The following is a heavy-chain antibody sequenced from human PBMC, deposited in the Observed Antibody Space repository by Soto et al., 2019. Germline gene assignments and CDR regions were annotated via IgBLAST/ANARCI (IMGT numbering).Heavy chain of an antibody. Sequence: QVQLQQSGPVLLKPSQTLSLTCVISGDIVSNDRAGCNWLRQSPSRGLEWLGRTYYGSMWFNDYAQSVKSRITITPDTSKTQFSLQLKAVTPDDSAVYYCASGLVAPIPTLDYCGQGTLATVSS. CDR1: GDIVSNDRAG. CDR3: ASGLVAPIPTLDY. J-gene: IGHJ4*02. D-gene: IGHD5-12*01. V-gene: IGHV6-1*01. CDR2: TYYGSMWFN.